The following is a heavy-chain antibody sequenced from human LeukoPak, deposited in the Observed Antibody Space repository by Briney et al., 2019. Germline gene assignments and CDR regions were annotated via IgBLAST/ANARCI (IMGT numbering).Heavy chain of an antibody. D-gene: IGHD4-17*01. CDR3: ARDLEVTTVGMDV. J-gene: IGHJ6*02. Sequence: EASVKVSCKASGGTFSSYAISWVRQAPGQGLEWMGIINPSGGSTSYAQKFQGRVTMTRDTSTSTVYMELSSLRSEDTAVYYCARDLEVTTVGMDVWGQGTTVTVSS. CDR1: GGTFSSYA. CDR2: INPSGGST. V-gene: IGHV1-46*01.